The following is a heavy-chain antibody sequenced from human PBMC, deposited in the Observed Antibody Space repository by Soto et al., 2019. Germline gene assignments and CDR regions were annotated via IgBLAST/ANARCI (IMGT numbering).Heavy chain of an antibody. Sequence: QVHLQESGPGLVKPSETLSLTCAISGDSIGNFYWSWIRQPAGKGLESLGRLSASGRTNYSPSLQSRVTMSLDRSKNRFSLRLTSASAADTAVYFCARGMGRYFDIWGRGTLVTVSS. CDR3: ARGMGRYFDI. D-gene: IGHD2-8*01. V-gene: IGHV4-4*07. CDR2: LSASGRT. CDR1: GDSIGNFY. J-gene: IGHJ2*01.